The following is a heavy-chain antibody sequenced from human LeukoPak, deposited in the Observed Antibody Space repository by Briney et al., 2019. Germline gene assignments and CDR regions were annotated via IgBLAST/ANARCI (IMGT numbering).Heavy chain of an antibody. V-gene: IGHV3-7*01. CDR3: ARESYYGSGSRPNWFDP. Sequence: GGSLRLSCAGSGLTLSRSWMSWVRQAPGKGLQWVANIKEDESEKDYVDSVKGRFTISRDNAKNSLYLQMNSLRAEDTAVYYCARESYYGSGSRPNWFDPWGQGTLVTVSS. D-gene: IGHD3-10*01. CDR2: IKEDESEK. J-gene: IGHJ5*02. CDR1: GLTLSRSW.